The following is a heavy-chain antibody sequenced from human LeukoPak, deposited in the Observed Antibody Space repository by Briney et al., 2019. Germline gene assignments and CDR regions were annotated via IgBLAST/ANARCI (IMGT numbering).Heavy chain of an antibody. CDR2: ISSGDNI. D-gene: IGHD3-10*02. CDR3: AELGITMIGGV. J-gene: IGHJ6*04. Sequence: GGSLRLSCAVSGFTFSNYEMNWVRQAPGKGLEWVSYISSGDNIYYADSVKGRFTISRDNAKNSLYLQMNSLRAEDTAVYYCAELGITMIGGVWGKGTTVTISS. CDR1: GFTFSNYE. V-gene: IGHV3-48*03.